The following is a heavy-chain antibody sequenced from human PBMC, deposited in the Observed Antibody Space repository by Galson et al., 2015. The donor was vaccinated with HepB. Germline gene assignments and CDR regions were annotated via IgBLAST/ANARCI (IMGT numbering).Heavy chain of an antibody. CDR1: GLTFSSSA. CDR2: ISYDGSNK. J-gene: IGHJ6*02. Sequence: SLRLSCAASGLTFSSSAMHWGGQAPGEGLEWVAFISYDGSNKYYADDVKGRLTISRDNSKNTLYLQMSSLSAEDTAVYYCARVRGQRGTVTSLGYDYYGMDVWGPGTTVAVSS. V-gene: IGHV3-30-3*01. CDR3: ARVRGQRGTVTSLGYDYYGMDV. D-gene: IGHD4-17*01.